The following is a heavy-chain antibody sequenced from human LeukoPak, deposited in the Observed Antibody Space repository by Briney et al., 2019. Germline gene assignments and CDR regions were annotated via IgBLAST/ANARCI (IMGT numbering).Heavy chain of an antibody. CDR2: IRSKAYGGTT. V-gene: IGHV3-49*03. CDR3: TRAGYSSLTNLDY. D-gene: IGHD6-13*01. Sequence: GRSLRLSCTASGFTFGDYAMSWFRQAPGKGLEWVGFIRSKAYGGTTEYAASVKGRFTISRDDSKSIAYLQMNSLKTEDTAVYYCTRAGYSSLTNLDYWGQGTLVTVSS. J-gene: IGHJ4*02. CDR1: GFTFGDYA.